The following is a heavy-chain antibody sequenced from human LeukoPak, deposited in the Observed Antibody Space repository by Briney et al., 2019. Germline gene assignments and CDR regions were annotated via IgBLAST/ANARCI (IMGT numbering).Heavy chain of an antibody. CDR3: ARSMVRGYYMDV. CDR2: IYHSGST. CDR1: GGSISSYY. J-gene: IGHJ6*03. V-gene: IGHV4-59*01. D-gene: IGHD3-10*01. Sequence: PSETLSLTCTVSGGSISSYYWSWIRQPPGKGLEWIGYIYHSGSTNYNPSLKSRVTISVDTSKNQFSLKLSSVTAADTAVYYCARSMVRGYYMDVWGKGTTVTVSS.